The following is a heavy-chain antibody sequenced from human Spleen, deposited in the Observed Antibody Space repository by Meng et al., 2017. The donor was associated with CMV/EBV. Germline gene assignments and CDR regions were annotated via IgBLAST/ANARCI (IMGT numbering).Heavy chain of an antibody. Sequence: FRTYEISWVRQAPGQGLELLGGIIPKVGAAINEKRLEGRVTITLDETTNIAYLELSSMRSEDTAVYYCAGRYCSSSSCYNGAEYFEHWGQGTLVTVSS. CDR2: IIPKVGAA. CDR1: FRTYE. V-gene: IGHV1-69*01. J-gene: IGHJ1*01. D-gene: IGHD2-2*01. CDR3: AGRYCSSSSCYNGAEYFEH.